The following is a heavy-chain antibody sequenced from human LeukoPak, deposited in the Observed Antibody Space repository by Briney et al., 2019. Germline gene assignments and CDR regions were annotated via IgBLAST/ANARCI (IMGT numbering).Heavy chain of an antibody. J-gene: IGHJ4*02. CDR1: GFTFSSYE. Sequence: GGSLRLSCAASGFTFSSYEMNWVRQAPGKGLEWVSYISSSGSTIYYADSVKGRFTISRDNAKNSLFLQMNSLRAEDTAVYYCARDVHYDSSGYYGYWGQGTLVTVSS. CDR3: ARDVHYDSSGYYGY. CDR2: ISSSGSTI. D-gene: IGHD3-22*01. V-gene: IGHV3-48*03.